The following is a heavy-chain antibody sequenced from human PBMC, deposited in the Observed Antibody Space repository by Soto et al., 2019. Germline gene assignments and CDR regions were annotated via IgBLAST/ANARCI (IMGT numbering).Heavy chain of an antibody. Sequence: SGRSRRLPCAASGFTFRSYAMTWGRQAPGKGLEWVSAIGGSGGSTYYADSVKGRFTISRDNSKNTLYLQMNSLRAEDTAVYYCAKALYGDYLPAEYFQHWGQGTLVTVSS. J-gene: IGHJ1*01. CDR1: GFTFRSYA. CDR2: IGGSGGST. V-gene: IGHV3-23*01. CDR3: AKALYGDYLPAEYFQH. D-gene: IGHD4-17*01.